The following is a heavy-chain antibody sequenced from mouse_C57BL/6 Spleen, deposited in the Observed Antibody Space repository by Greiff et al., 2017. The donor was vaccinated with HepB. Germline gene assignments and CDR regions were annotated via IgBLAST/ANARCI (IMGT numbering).Heavy chain of an antibody. Sequence: EVKLVESGGGLVQPGGSLSLSCAASGFTFTDYYMSWVRQPPGKALEWLGFIRNKANGYTTEYSASVKGRLTISRDNSQVILYLQMNALRAEDSATYYCARGSYYGSSYWYFDVWGTGTTVTVSS. D-gene: IGHD1-1*01. V-gene: IGHV7-3*01. CDR2: IRNKANGYTT. J-gene: IGHJ1*03. CDR3: ARGSYYGSSYWYFDV. CDR1: GFTFTDYY.